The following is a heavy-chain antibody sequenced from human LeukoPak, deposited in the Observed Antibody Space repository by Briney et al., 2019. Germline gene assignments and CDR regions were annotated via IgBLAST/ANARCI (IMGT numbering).Heavy chain of an antibody. J-gene: IGHJ6*03. CDR3: ARDPYSGGYGDYYYYYMDV. CDR1: GFTFSSCN. CDR2: IASSSSYI. Sequence: PGGSLRLSCAASGFTFSSCNMNWVRQAPGKGLEWVSSIASSSSYIYYADSVKGRFTISRDNAKNSLYLQINSLRAEDTAVYYCARDPYSGGYGDYYYYYMDVWGKGTTVTISS. V-gene: IGHV3-21*01. D-gene: IGHD1-26*01.